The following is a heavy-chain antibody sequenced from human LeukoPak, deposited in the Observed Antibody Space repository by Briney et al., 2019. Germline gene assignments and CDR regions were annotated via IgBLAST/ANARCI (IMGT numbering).Heavy chain of an antibody. CDR1: GFTFNSYR. J-gene: IGHJ4*02. V-gene: IGHV3-21*01. D-gene: IGHD2-15*01. CDR2: ISSSSNYI. Sequence: PGGSLRLSCAASGFTFNSYRMNWVRQAPGKGPEGVSPISSSSNYIYYADSVKGRFTISRDNAKNSLYLQMNSLRAEDTAVYYCARKRDMSDSGPFGYWGQGTLVTVSS. CDR3: ARKRDMSDSGPFGY.